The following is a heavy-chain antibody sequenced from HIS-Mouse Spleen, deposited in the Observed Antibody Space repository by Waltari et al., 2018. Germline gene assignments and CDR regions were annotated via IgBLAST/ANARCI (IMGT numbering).Heavy chain of an antibody. V-gene: IGHV4-39*07. CDR3: AREIPYSSSWYDWYFDL. D-gene: IGHD6-13*01. J-gene: IGHJ2*01. CDR1: GGPISSSSSY. Sequence: HLQESAPGLVKPPEPRSFTCTVPGGPISSSSSYWAWIRQPPGKGLEWIGSIYYSGSTYYNPSLKSRVTISVDTSKNQFSLKLSSVTAADTAVYYCAREIPYSSSWYDWYFDLWGRGTLVTVSS. CDR2: IYYSGST.